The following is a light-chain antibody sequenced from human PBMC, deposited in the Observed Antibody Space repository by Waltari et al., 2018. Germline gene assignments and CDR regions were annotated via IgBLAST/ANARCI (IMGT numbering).Light chain of an antibody. Sequence: QSALTQPASVSGSPGQSIPISCTGTSSDVGGYNYVSWYQQHPGKAPKLMIYDVSKRPSGVSNRFSGSKSGNTASLTISGLQAEDEADYYCSSYTSSSTGVFGGGTKLTVL. CDR2: DVS. J-gene: IGLJ2*01. V-gene: IGLV2-14*01. CDR1: SSDVGGYNY. CDR3: SSYTSSSTGV.